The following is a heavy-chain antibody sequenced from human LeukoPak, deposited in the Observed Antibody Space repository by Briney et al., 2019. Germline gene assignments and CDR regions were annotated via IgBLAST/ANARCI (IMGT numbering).Heavy chain of an antibody. CDR2: ISGSGGST. CDR1: GFTFSSYA. V-gene: IGHV3-23*01. J-gene: IGHJ4*02. CDR3: ATGYSSGWFLDY. Sequence: GGSLRLSCAASGFTFSSYAMHWVRQAPGKGLEWVSAISGSGGSTYYADSVKGRFTISRDNSKNTLYLQMNSLRAEDMAVYYCATGYSSGWFLDYWGQGTLVTVSS. D-gene: IGHD6-19*01.